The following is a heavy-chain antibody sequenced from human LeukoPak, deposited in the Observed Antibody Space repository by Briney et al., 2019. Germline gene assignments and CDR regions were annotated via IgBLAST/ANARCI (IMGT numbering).Heavy chain of an antibody. V-gene: IGHV4-34*01. CDR2: INHSGST. D-gene: IGHD1-26*01. Sequence: SETLSLTCAVYGGSFSGYYWSWIRQPPGKGLEWIGEINHSGSTNYNPSVKSRVTRSVDTSKNQLSLKLSSMTAADTAVYYYARRGPTWELLRSGLWFDPWGQGPLVTVSS. J-gene: IGHJ5*02. CDR1: GGSFSGYY. CDR3: ARRGPTWELLRSGLWFDP.